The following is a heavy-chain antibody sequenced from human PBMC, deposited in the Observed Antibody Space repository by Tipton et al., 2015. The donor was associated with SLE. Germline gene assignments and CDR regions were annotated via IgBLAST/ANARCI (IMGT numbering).Heavy chain of an antibody. CDR2: IYSGGST. V-gene: IGHV3-53*01. Sequence: GSLRLSCAASGFTVSSNYMSWVRQAPGKGLEWVSVIYSGGSTYYADSVKGRFTISRDNSKNTLYLQMNSLRAEDTAVYYCARDKDYYDSSGYYYWYFDLWGRGTLVTVSS. J-gene: IGHJ2*01. CDR3: ARDKDYYDSSGYYYWYFDL. D-gene: IGHD3-22*01. CDR1: GFTVSSNY.